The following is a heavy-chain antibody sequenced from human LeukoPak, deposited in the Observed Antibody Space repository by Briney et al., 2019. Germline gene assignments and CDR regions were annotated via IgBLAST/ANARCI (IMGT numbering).Heavy chain of an antibody. CDR1: GFTFSFYG. J-gene: IGHJ6*03. D-gene: IGHD6-19*01. Sequence: AGGSLRLSCAASGFTFSFYGMNWVRQAPGKGLEWLSTINGGGNTTFYADSVKGRFTISRDNSKNTLYLHMDSLRPDDTAIYYCTKELHVAVAVSDYYYFYMDVWGSGTAVTVSS. V-gene: IGHV3-23*01. CDR3: TKELHVAVAVSDYYYFYMDV. CDR2: INGGGNTT.